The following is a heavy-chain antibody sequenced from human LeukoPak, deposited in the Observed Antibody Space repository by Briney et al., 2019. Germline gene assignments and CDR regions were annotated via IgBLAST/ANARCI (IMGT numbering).Heavy chain of an antibody. CDR2: IKQDGSEK. J-gene: IGHJ6*02. D-gene: IGHD3-10*01. V-gene: IGHV3-7*01. CDR1: GFTFSSYW. CDR3: ARDRFYYGSGSYYHYYYYGMDV. Sequence: GGSLRLSCAASGFTFSSYWMSWVRQAPGKGLGWVANIKQDGSEKYYVDSVKGRFTISRDNAKNSLYLQMNSLRAEDTAVYYCARDRFYYGSGSYYHYYYYGMDVWGQGTTVTVSS.